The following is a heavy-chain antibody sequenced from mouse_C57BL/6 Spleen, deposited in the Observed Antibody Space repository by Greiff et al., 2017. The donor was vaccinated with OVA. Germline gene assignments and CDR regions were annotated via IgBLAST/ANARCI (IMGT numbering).Heavy chain of an antibody. CDR3: TNLGAY. Sequence: VKLVESGAELVRPGASVTLSCKASGYTFTDYEMHWVKQTPVHGLEWIGAIDPETGGTAYNQKFKGKAILTADKSSSTAYMELRSLTSEDSAVYYCTNLGAYWGQGTLVTVSA. CDR2: IDPETGGT. D-gene: IGHD3-3*01. CDR1: GYTFTDYE. J-gene: IGHJ3*01. V-gene: IGHV1-15*01.